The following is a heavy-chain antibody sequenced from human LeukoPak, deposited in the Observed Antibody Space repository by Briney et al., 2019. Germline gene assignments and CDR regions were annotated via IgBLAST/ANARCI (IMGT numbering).Heavy chain of an antibody. CDR1: GFTFSSYE. CDR3: AELGITMIGGV. D-gene: IGHD3-10*02. V-gene: IGHV3-48*03. Sequence: GGSLRLSCAASGFTFSSYEMNWVRQAPGRGLEWVSFISRSGTTIYYADSVKGRFTISRDNAKNSLYLQMNSLRAEDTAVYYCAELGITMIGGVWGKGTTVTISS. CDR2: ISRSGTTI. J-gene: IGHJ6*04.